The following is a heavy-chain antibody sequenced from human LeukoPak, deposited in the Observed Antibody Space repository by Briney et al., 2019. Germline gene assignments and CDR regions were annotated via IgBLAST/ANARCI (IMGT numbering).Heavy chain of an antibody. J-gene: IGHJ3*02. CDR1: GFTFSSYA. CDR2: ISGSGDTT. V-gene: IGHV3-23*01. CDR3: AKDLLARDSSGYYHDAFDM. Sequence: SGGSLRLSCAASGFTFSSYAMSWVRQAPGKGLEWVSGISGSGDTTYYADSVKGRFTVSRDSSKNTLYLQMNSLRAGDTAVYYCAKDLLARDSSGYYHDAFDMWGQGTTVTVSS. D-gene: IGHD3-22*01.